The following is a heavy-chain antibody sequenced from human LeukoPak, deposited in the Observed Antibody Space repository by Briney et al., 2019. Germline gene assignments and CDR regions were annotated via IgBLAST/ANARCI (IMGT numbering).Heavy chain of an antibody. CDR1: GGSINSNSHH. CDR2: IYYSGTT. J-gene: IGHJ4*02. V-gene: IGHV4-39*01. Sequence: PSETLPLTCSVSGGSINSNSHHWAWIRQAPGKGLEWIGNIYYSGTTSYNPSLKSRVTISVDTSKNQFSLRLSSVTAADTAVYYCARRGDILTDYAFDYWGQGTLVTVSS. D-gene: IGHD3-9*01. CDR3: ARRGDILTDYAFDY.